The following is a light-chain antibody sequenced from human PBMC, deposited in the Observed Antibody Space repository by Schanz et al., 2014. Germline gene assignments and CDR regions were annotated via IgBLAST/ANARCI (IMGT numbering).Light chain of an antibody. V-gene: IGLV2-8*01. Sequence: QSALTQPASVSGSPGQSITISCTGSSSDVGGYNFVSWYQQHPGKAPKLMIYEVSKRPSGVPDRFSASKSGNTASLTVSGLQAEDEADYYCSSYAGSNNLGVFGGGTKLTVL. CDR3: SSYAGSNNLGV. J-gene: IGLJ3*02. CDR2: EVS. CDR1: SSDVGGYNF.